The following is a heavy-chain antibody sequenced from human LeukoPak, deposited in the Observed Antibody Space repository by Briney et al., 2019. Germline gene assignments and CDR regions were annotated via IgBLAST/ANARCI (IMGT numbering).Heavy chain of an antibody. CDR2: ISATGIT. CDR3: ARHLGP. J-gene: IGHJ4*02. Sequence: SETLSLTCTVSGGSINGYYWSWIRQPAGKGLEWIGRISATGITHYNPSLESRVTMSVDMSRNQFSLKLSPVAAADTAVFYCARHLGPWGPGTLVTVSS. V-gene: IGHV4-4*07. CDR1: GGSINGYY. D-gene: IGHD1-26*01.